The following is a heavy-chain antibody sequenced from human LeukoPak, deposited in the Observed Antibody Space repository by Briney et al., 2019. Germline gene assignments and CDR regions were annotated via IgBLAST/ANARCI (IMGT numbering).Heavy chain of an antibody. Sequence: GGYLRLSCAASGFTFSSYAMSWVRQAPGKGLEWVSSISSSSYIYYADSVKGRFTISRDNAKNSLYLQMNSLRAEDTAVCYCARDPSETIFGVVIAAYAFDIWGQGTMVTVSS. V-gene: IGHV3-21*01. CDR3: ARDPSETIFGVVIAAYAFDI. J-gene: IGHJ3*02. CDR2: ISSSSYI. D-gene: IGHD3-3*01. CDR1: GFTFSSYA.